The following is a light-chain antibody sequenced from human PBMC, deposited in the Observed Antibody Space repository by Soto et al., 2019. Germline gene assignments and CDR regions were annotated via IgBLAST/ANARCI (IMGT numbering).Light chain of an antibody. J-gene: IGKJ4*01. CDR3: QQSSSTVLT. CDR2: AAS. Sequence: DIQMTQSPSSLSASVGDRATITCRASQSISSYLNWYQQKPGKAPKLLIYAASSLQGGVPSRFSGSGSGTDFTLTISSLQREDCAIYYCQQSSSTVLTFGGGTKVDIK. CDR1: QSISSY. V-gene: IGKV1-39*01.